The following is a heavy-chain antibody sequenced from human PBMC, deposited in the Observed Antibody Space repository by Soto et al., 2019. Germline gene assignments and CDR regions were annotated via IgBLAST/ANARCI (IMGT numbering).Heavy chain of an antibody. CDR3: VRATYISDSSGYTRCPDY. Sequence: EVQLVESGGGLVQPGGSLRLSCAGSGFTLSDHYIAWVRQAPGKGLEWVGRSRDKPQGYSTAYAASVKGRFTTSRDESKNSAYLQMNSLKTEDTAVYYCVRATYISDSSGYTRCPDYWGQGTLVTVSS. D-gene: IGHD3-22*01. CDR2: SRDKPQGYST. CDR1: GFTLSDHY. J-gene: IGHJ4*02. V-gene: IGHV3-72*01.